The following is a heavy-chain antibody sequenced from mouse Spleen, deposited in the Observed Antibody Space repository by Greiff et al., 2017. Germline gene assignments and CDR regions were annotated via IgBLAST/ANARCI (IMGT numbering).Heavy chain of an antibody. CDR3: ARWGGNYVGYFDY. J-gene: IGHJ2*01. CDR1: GFTFSSYT. Sequence: EVNVVESGGGLVKPGGSLKLSCAASGFTFSSYTMSWVRQTPEKRLEWVATISSGGSYTYYPDSVKGRFTISRDNAKNTLYLQMSSLKSEDTAMYYCARWGGNYVGYFDYWGQGTTRTVSS. CDR2: ISSGGSYT. D-gene: IGHD2-1*01. V-gene: IGHV5-6-4*01.